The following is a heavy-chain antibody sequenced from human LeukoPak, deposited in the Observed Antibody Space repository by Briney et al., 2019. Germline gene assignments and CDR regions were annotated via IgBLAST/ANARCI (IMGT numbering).Heavy chain of an antibody. CDR1: GGSFSGHY. CDR3: AKDFPIRFDP. CDR2: INHGGST. J-gene: IGHJ5*02. V-gene: IGHV4-34*01. Sequence: PSETLSLTCAVSGGSFSGHYWNWIRQPPGKGLEWIGEINHGGSTNYNPSLKSRVTISVDTSKNQFSLKLSSVTAADTAVYYCAKDFPIRFDPWGQGTLVTVSS.